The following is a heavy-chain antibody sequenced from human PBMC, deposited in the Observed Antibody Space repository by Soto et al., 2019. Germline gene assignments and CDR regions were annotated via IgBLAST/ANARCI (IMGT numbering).Heavy chain of an antibody. V-gene: IGHV1-18*01. D-gene: IGHD1-1*01. CDR1: GYTFTSYG. Sequence: QVHLVQSGAEVKKPGASVKVSCKASGYTFTSYGITWVRQAPGQGLEWMGWISAHNGNTDYAQKLQGRAIVTRDTSTTTAYMALRSLISDDTPVYYCARGRYGDYWGQGALVTVSS. CDR3: ARGRYGDY. J-gene: IGHJ4*02. CDR2: ISAHNGNT.